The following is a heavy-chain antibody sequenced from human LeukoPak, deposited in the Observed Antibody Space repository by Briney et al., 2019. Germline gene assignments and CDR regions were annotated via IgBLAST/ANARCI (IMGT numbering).Heavy chain of an antibody. CDR1: GFTFSSYA. V-gene: IGHV4-59*12. CDR2: IYYSGST. D-gene: IGHD3-10*01. CDR3: ARTLRAVDY. Sequence: GSLRLSCAASGFTFSSYAMHWIRQPPGKGLEWIGYIYYSGSTYYNPSLKSRVTISVDTSKNQFSLKLSSVTAADTAVYYCARTLRAVDYWGQGTLVTVSS. J-gene: IGHJ4*02.